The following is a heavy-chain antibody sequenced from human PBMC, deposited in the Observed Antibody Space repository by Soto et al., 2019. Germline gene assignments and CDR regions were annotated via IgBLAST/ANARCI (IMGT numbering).Heavy chain of an antibody. CDR3: WFFHTAKKPHMDV. D-gene: IGHD3-9*01. Sequence: QVQLQQWGAGLLKPSETLSLTCAVYGGSFSGYYWSWIRQPPGKGLEWIGEINHSGSTSYNPSLKSRVTISVDTSKNQFSLKMSSVTAADTAVYFDWFFHTAKKPHMDVWGKGTTVTVFS. CDR1: GGSFSGYY. V-gene: IGHV4-34*01. J-gene: IGHJ6*03. CDR2: INHSGST.